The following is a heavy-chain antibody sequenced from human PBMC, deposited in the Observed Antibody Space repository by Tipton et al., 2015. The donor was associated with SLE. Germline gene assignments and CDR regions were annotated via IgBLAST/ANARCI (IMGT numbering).Heavy chain of an antibody. Sequence: QLVQSGAEVKKPGASVKVSCKASGYTFTGYYMHWVRQAPGQGLEWMGWINPNSGGTNYAQKFQGRVTMTRDTSISTAYMELSRLRSDDTAVYYCAPAPYSSSWHGAEYFQHWGQGTLVTVSS. D-gene: IGHD6-13*01. CDR2: INPNSGGT. V-gene: IGHV1-2*02. CDR3: APAPYSSSWHGAEYFQH. CDR1: GYTFTGYY. J-gene: IGHJ1*01.